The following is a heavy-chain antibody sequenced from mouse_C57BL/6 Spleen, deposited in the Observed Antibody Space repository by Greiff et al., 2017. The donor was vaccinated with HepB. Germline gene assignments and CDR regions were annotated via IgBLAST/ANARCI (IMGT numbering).Heavy chain of an antibody. V-gene: IGHV1-39*01. CDR1: GYSFTDYN. Sequence: VQLKESGPELVKPGASVKISCKASGYSFTDYNMNWVKQSNGKSLEWIGVINPNYGTTSYNQKFKGKATLTVDQSSSTAYMQLNSLTSEDSAVYYCARGDNYGSSYGYAMDYWGQGTSVTVSS. CDR2: INPNYGTT. D-gene: IGHD1-1*01. J-gene: IGHJ4*01. CDR3: ARGDNYGSSYGYAMDY.